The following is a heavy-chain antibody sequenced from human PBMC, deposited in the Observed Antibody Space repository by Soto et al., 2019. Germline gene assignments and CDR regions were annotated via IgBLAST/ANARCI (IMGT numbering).Heavy chain of an antibody. CDR1: GGSISSGGSS. J-gene: IGHJ4*02. CDR3: ARGAVVNFDS. V-gene: IGHV4-30-2*01. Sequence: QLQLQESGSGLVKPSQTLSLTCAVSGGSISSGGSSWTWIRQPPGKGLEWIGYIYHSGSTYYIPSLKGRVTISVDRSKTQFSLKRTSVTAPDAAVYYCARGAVVNFDSWGQGTLVTVSS. CDR2: IYHSGST. D-gene: IGHD3-22*01.